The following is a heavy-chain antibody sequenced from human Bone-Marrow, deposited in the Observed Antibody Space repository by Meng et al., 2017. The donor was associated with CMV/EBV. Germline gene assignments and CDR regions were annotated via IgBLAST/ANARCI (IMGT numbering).Heavy chain of an antibody. J-gene: IGHJ6*02. D-gene: IGHD6-19*01. CDR3: ARAAPATVAGYYYGMDV. Sequence: GGSLRLSCAASGLTFSDYYMGWIRQAPGKGLEWVSYISSSGSTIYYADSVKGRFTISRDNAKNSLYRQMNSLRAEDTAVYYCARAAPATVAGYYYGMDVWGQGTTVTVSS. CDR2: ISSSGSTI. CDR1: GLTFSDYY. V-gene: IGHV3-11*04.